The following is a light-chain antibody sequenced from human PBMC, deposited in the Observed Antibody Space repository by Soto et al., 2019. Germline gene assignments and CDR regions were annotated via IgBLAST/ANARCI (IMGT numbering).Light chain of an antibody. CDR2: YAS. V-gene: IGKV1-33*01. Sequence: DIQMTQSPSTLSASVGDRVTITCRASQSISNYLNWYHQKPGKAPKLLIYYASNLETGVPSRFSGSGSGTDFTFTISSLQPEDIATYYCQQYDNLPLTFGGGTKVDIK. CDR3: QQYDNLPLT. J-gene: IGKJ4*01. CDR1: QSISNY.